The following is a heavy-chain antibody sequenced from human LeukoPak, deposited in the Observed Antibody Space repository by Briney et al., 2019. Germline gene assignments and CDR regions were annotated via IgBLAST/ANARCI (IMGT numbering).Heavy chain of an antibody. V-gene: IGHV3-23*01. D-gene: IGHD3-3*01. CDR2: SSGSGGST. J-gene: IGHJ4*02. CDR3: VKDTQNFGSAPFDF. Sequence: GGSLRLSCAASGFTFSNYAMTWVRQAPGKGLEWVSGSSGSGGSTYYADSVKGRFTISRDNSKNTLFLQMRSLRADDTAVYYCVKDTQNFGSAPFDFWGQGTLVTVSS. CDR1: GFTFSNYA.